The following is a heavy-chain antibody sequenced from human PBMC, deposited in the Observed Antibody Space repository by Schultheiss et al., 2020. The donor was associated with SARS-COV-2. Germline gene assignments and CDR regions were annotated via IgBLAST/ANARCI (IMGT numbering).Heavy chain of an antibody. J-gene: IGHJ5*02. V-gene: IGHV1-69*05. CDR1: GYTFTGYY. Sequence: SVKVSCKASGYTFTGYYMHWVRQAPGQGLEWMGGIIPIFGTANYAQKFQGRVTITRDTSASTAYMELSSLRSEDTAVYYCARALLGEGTNWFDPWGQGTLVTVSS. D-gene: IGHD1-7*01. CDR2: IIPIFGTA. CDR3: ARALLGEGTNWFDP.